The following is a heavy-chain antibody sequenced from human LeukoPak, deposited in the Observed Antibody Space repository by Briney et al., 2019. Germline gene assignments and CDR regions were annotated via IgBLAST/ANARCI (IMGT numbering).Heavy chain of an antibody. V-gene: IGHV3-15*01. Sequence: GGSLRLSCAASGFTFRNAWMSWVRQTPGKGLEWVGRIKDRTDGGTTDYAAPVKGRLTISRDDSKNTLYLQMNSLKTEDTAVYYCTTIQRRFWYFDLWGRGTLVTVSS. J-gene: IGHJ2*01. CDR1: GFTFRNAW. CDR3: TTIQRRFWYFDL. CDR2: IKDRTDGGTT. D-gene: IGHD5-18*01.